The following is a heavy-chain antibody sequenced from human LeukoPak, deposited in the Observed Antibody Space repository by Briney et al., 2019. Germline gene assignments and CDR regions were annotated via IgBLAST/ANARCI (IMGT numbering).Heavy chain of an antibody. Sequence: GASVKVSCKASENTLTGYYMHWVRQAPGQGLEWMGWINPNGGGTNYAQKFQGRVTMTRDTSISTAYMELSSLTSDDTAVYYCCMKRTHTDPWGQGTLVTVSS. CDR2: INPNGGGT. J-gene: IGHJ5*02. D-gene: IGHD2-8*01. CDR3: CMKRTHTDP. CDR1: ENTLTGYY. V-gene: IGHV1-2*02.